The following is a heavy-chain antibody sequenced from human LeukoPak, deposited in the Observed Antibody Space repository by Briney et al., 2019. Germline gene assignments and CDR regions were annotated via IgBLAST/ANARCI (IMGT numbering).Heavy chain of an antibody. V-gene: IGHV4-39*07. J-gene: IGHJ4*02. Sequence: SETLSLTCTVSGGSISSSSYYWGWIRQPPGKGLEWIGSIYYSGSTYYHPSLKSRVTISVDTSKNQFSLKLSSVTAADTAVYYCARNPPTDSSGYYFSYWGQGTLVTVSS. CDR2: IYYSGST. CDR3: ARNPPTDSSGYYFSY. D-gene: IGHD3-22*01. CDR1: GGSISSSSYY.